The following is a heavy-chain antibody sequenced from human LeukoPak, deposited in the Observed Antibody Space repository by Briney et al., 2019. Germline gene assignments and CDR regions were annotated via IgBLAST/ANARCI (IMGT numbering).Heavy chain of an antibody. CDR1: GFTFDDYA. CDR3: AKDIDTAMDGHFDY. Sequence: PGGSLLLSCAASGFTFDDYAMHWVRQAPGKGLEWVSGISWNSGSIGYADSVKGRFTISRDNAKNSLYLQMNSLRAEDTALYYCAKDIDTAMDGHFDYWGQGTLVTVSS. CDR2: ISWNSGSI. V-gene: IGHV3-9*01. J-gene: IGHJ4*02. D-gene: IGHD5-18*01.